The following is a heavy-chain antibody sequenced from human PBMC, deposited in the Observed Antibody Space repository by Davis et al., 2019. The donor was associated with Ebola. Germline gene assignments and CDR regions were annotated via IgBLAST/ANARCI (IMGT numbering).Heavy chain of an antibody. J-gene: IGHJ4*02. D-gene: IGHD5-18*01. CDR2: ISSAGSYI. CDR1: GFTFNNYN. Sequence: GESLKISCAASGFTFNNYNMNWVRQAPGKGLEWVSSISSAGSYIFYADSVRGRFTISRDNAKKSLYLQMNSLIAEDTAVYYCAPEPDTPMLSGWGQGALVTVSS. CDR3: APEPDTPMLSG. V-gene: IGHV3-21*01.